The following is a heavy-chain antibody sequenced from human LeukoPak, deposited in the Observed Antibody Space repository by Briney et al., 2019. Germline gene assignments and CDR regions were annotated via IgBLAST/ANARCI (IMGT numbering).Heavy chain of an antibody. CDR2: IYYSGST. CDR3: VRDRSDQHAFDI. D-gene: IGHD2-2*01. CDR1: GGSISSYY. Sequence: PSETLSLTCTVSGGSISSYYWSWIRQPPGKGLEWIGYIYYSGSTNYNPSLKSRVTMSMDTSKSQFSLKVWSVTAADSAVYYCVRDRSDQHAFDIWGQGTVVTVSS. J-gene: IGHJ3*02. V-gene: IGHV4-59*01.